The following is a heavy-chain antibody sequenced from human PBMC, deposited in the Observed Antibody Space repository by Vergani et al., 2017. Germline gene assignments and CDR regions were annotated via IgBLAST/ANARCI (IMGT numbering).Heavy chain of an antibody. V-gene: IGHV4-59*01. CDR1: GGSISSYY. Sequence: QVQLQQWGPGLVKPSETLSLTCTVSGGSISSYYWSWIRQPPGKGLEWIGYIYYSGSTNYNPSLKSRVTISVDTSKNQFSLKLSSVTAADTAVYYCARGGVLHGPWGQGTLVTVSS. D-gene: IGHD3-10*01. CDR3: ARGGVLHGP. CDR2: IYYSGST. J-gene: IGHJ5*02.